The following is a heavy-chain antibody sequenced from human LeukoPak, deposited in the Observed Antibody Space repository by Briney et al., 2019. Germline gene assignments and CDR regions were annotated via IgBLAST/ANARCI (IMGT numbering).Heavy chain of an antibody. D-gene: IGHD5-18*01. J-gene: IGHJ6*03. CDR3: ARVYYSYGLMSYYYYMDV. CDR2: INWNGGST. CDR1: GFTFDDYG. V-gene: IGHV3-20*04. Sequence: GGSLRLSCAASGFTFDDYGMSWVRQAPGKGLEWVSGINWNGGSTGYADSVKGRFTISRDNAKNSLYLQMNSLRAEDTAVYYCARVYYSYGLMSYYYYMDVWGKGTTVTVSS.